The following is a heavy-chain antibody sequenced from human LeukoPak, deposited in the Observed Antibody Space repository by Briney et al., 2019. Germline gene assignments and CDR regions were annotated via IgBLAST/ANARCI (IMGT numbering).Heavy chain of an antibody. Sequence: PSETLSLTCTVSGGSISSYYWSWIRQPPGKGLEWIGYIYYSGSTNYNPSLKSRVTISVDTSKNQFSLKLSPVTAADTAVYYCAREVKSGYDRLIDYWGQGTLVTVSS. CDR2: IYYSGST. J-gene: IGHJ4*02. V-gene: IGHV4-59*01. CDR1: GGSISSYY. D-gene: IGHD5-12*01. CDR3: AREVKSGYDRLIDY.